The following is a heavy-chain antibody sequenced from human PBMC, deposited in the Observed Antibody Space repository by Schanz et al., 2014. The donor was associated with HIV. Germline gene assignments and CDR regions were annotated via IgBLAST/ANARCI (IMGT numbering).Heavy chain of an antibody. V-gene: IGHV3-30*03. Sequence: QVQLVESGGGVVQPGRSLRLSCAASGFSFSSFGFHWVRQAPGKGLEWVAVISNDGSNKLFADSVKGRFTISRDNSKNTVHLQMNSLRAEDTAMYYCARETRSCGGDCYPLDYWGQGTLVTVSS. J-gene: IGHJ4*02. CDR2: ISNDGSNK. CDR3: ARETRSCGGDCYPLDY. D-gene: IGHD2-21*02. CDR1: GFSFSSFG.